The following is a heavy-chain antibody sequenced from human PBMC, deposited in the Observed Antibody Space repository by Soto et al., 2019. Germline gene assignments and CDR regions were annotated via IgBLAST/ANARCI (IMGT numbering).Heavy chain of an antibody. V-gene: IGHV3-30*18. CDR1: GFTFSSYG. CDR3: AKVGYYDSSGYYYSFFDY. D-gene: IGHD3-22*01. Sequence: PGGSLRLSCAASGFTFSSYGMHWVRQAPGKGLEWVAVISYDGSNKYYADSVKGRFTISRDNSKNTLYLQMNSLRAEDTAVYYCAKVGYYDSSGYYYSFFDYWGQGT. CDR2: ISYDGSNK. J-gene: IGHJ4*02.